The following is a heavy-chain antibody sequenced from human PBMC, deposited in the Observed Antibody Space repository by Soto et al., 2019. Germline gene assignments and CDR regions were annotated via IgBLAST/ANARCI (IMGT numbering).Heavy chain of an antibody. D-gene: IGHD3-10*01. Sequence: QVPLVQSGAEVKKPGSSVKVSCKASGGTFSSYAISWVRQAPGQGLEWMGGIIPIFGTANYAQKFQGRVTITADESTSTAYMELSSLRSEDTAVYYCARDRAKYYYGSGSYYNRYYYYGMDVWGQGTTVTVSS. CDR2: IIPIFGTA. CDR1: GGTFSSYA. J-gene: IGHJ6*02. CDR3: ARDRAKYYYGSGSYYNRYYYYGMDV. V-gene: IGHV1-69*01.